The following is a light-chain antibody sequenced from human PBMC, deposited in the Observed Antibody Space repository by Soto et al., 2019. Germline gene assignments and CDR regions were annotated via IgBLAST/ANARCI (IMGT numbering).Light chain of an antibody. CDR1: SSDVGGYNY. CDR3: SSYTSSSTWV. J-gene: IGLJ3*02. V-gene: IGLV2-14*01. Sequence: QSALTQPASVSGSPGQSITISCTGTSSDVGGYNYVSWYQQHPGKAPKLMIYDVSTRPSGVSNRFSGSKSGNTASLTISGLQAEDAADYYCSSYTSSSTWVFGGGTKLTVL. CDR2: DVS.